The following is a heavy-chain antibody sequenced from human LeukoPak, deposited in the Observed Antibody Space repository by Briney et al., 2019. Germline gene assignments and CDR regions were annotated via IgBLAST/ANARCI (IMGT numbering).Heavy chain of an antibody. CDR1: GYTLTELS. CDR3: ATFQPHSPPADY. J-gene: IGHJ4*02. Sequence: ASVKVSCKVSGYTLTELSMHWVRQAPGKGLQWMGSFDPEDGETTYAQKFQGRVTMTEDTSTDTAYMELSSLRSEDTAVYYCATFQPHSPPADYWAREPWSPSPQ. D-gene: IGHD2-2*01. CDR2: FDPEDGET. V-gene: IGHV1-24*01.